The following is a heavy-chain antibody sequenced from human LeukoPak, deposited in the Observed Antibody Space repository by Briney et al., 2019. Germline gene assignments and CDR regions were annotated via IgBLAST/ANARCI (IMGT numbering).Heavy chain of an antibody. J-gene: IGHJ6*03. CDR2: IIPIFLTA. Sequence: SVKVSCKASRGTFSNYTINWVRQASGQGLEWMGGIIPIFLTANYAQKFQGRVTITADESTSTAYMEVSSLRSEDTAVYYCATSTTVSGYYYMDVWGKGTTVTISS. CDR3: ATSTTVSGYYYMDV. D-gene: IGHD4-17*01. CDR1: RGTFSNYT. V-gene: IGHV1-69*13.